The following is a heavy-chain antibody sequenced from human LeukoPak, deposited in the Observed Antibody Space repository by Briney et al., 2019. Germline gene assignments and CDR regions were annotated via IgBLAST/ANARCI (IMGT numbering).Heavy chain of an antibody. CDR3: ARDAGDIVVVPAARPSSLLY. Sequence: GGSLRLSCAASGFTFSSYAMHWVRQAPGKGLEWVAVISYDGSNKYYADSVKGRFTISRDNSKNTLYLQMNSLRAEDTAVYYCARDAGDIVVVPAARPSSLLYWGQGTLVTVSS. V-gene: IGHV3-30*04. CDR2: ISYDGSNK. J-gene: IGHJ4*02. D-gene: IGHD2-2*01. CDR1: GFTFSSYA.